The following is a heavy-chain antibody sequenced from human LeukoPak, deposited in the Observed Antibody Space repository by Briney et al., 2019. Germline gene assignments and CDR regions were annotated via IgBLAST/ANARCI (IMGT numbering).Heavy chain of an antibody. Sequence: GASVKVSCKASGGTFSSYAISWVRQAPGQGLEWMGGIIPIFGTANYAQKFQGRVTITADESTSTAYMELSSLRSEDTAVYYCARDIQTYCSSTSCYAGDYWGQGTLVTVSS. J-gene: IGHJ4*02. D-gene: IGHD2-2*01. CDR1: GGTFSSYA. CDR3: ARDIQTYCSSTSCYAGDY. V-gene: IGHV1-69*13. CDR2: IIPIFGTA.